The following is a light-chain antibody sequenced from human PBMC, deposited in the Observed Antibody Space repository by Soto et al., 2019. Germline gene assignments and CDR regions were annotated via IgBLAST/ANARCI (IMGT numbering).Light chain of an antibody. CDR2: DAS. V-gene: IGKV3-20*01. CDR3: QQYGTSQLT. CDR1: QSVSSY. Sequence: EIVLTQSPATLSLSPGERATLSCRASQSVSSYLAWYQQKPGQAPRLLIYDASNRATGIPARFSGSGSGTDFTLTISRLEPGDFAVYYCQQYGTSQLTFGGGTKVDIK. J-gene: IGKJ4*01.